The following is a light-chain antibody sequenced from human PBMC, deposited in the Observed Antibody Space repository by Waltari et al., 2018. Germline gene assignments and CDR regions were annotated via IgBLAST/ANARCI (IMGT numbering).Light chain of an antibody. Sequence: SNELTQPPSVSVSPGQTARITCSGDALATANVYWYQQKPGQAPLLVKYKDKERPAGIPERFTGSSSGTTVTLIINGVQAEDEADYYCQSTDTTGTYLVFGGGTKLTVL. V-gene: IGLV3-25*03. J-gene: IGLJ2*01. CDR1: ALATAN. CDR2: KDK. CDR3: QSTDTTGTYLV.